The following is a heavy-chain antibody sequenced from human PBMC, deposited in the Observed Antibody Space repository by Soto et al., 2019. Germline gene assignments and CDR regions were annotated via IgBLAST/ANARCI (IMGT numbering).Heavy chain of an antibody. CDR3: AKEDIVVVVAGYGMDV. Sequence: PGGSLRLSCAASGFTFSSYAMSWVRQAPGKGLEWVSAISGSGGSTYYADSVKGRFTISRDNSKNTPYLQMNSLRAEDTAVYDCAKEDIVVVVAGYGMDVWGQGTTVIVCS. CDR2: ISGSGGST. D-gene: IGHD2-15*01. V-gene: IGHV3-23*01. CDR1: GFTFSSYA. J-gene: IGHJ6*02.